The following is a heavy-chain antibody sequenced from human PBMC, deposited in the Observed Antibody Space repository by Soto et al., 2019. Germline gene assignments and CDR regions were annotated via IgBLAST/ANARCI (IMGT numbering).Heavy chain of an antibody. J-gene: IGHJ4*02. Sequence: EVQLVESGGGLVQPGGSLRLSCAASGFTVSSNYMSWVRQAPGKGPEWVSVTYSGGSTYYADSVKGIFTITRDNSKNTPYLQMNSLRAEDTAVYYWARAPSWTAGPFDYWGQGTLVTVSS. CDR1: GFTVSSNY. CDR2: TYSGGST. CDR3: ARAPSWTAGPFDY. D-gene: IGHD6-25*01. V-gene: IGHV3-66*01.